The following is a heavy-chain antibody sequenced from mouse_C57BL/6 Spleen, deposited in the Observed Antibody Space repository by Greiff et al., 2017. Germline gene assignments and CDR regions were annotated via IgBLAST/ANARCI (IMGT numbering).Heavy chain of an antibody. V-gene: IGHV8-12*01. D-gene: IGHD3-2*02. Sequence: ESGPGILQSSQTLSLTCSFSGFSLSTSGMGVSWIRQPSGKGLEWLAHIYWDDDKRYNPSLKSRLTISKDTSRNQVFLKITSVDTADTATYYCARDSSGTGFAYWGQGTLVTVSA. CDR1: GFSLSTSGMG. CDR2: IYWDDDK. J-gene: IGHJ3*01. CDR3: ARDSSGTGFAY.